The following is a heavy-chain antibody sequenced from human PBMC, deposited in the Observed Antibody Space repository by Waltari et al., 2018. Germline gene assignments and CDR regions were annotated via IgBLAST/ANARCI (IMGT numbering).Heavy chain of an antibody. J-gene: IGHJ6*03. CDR3: AKDRAYYDRSGWAYYYYMDV. CDR2: ISGSGDIT. D-gene: IGHD3-22*01. CDR1: GFTFSNHA. Sequence: QLVESGGALLQPGGSLRLSCAASGFTFSNHAMSWVRQAPGKGLEWVSAISGSGDITYYADSVEGRFTISRDNSKNTLYLQMNSLRAEDTAVYYCAKDRAYYDRSGWAYYYYMDVWGKGTMVTVSS. V-gene: IGHV3-23*04.